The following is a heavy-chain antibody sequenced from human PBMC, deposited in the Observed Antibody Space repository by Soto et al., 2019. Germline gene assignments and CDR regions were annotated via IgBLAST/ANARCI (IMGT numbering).Heavy chain of an antibody. CDR3: ARGVAAAPTPTYYFDY. Sequence: QVQLQESGPGLVKPSGTLSLTCAVSGGSISSSNWWSWVRQPPGKGLEWIGEIYHSGSTNYNPSLTGRVTLSVDKSKNQFSLKLRSVTAADTAVYYCARGVAAAPTPTYYFDYWGQGTLVTVSS. V-gene: IGHV4-4*02. D-gene: IGHD6-13*01. CDR2: IYHSGST. CDR1: GGSISSSNW. J-gene: IGHJ4*02.